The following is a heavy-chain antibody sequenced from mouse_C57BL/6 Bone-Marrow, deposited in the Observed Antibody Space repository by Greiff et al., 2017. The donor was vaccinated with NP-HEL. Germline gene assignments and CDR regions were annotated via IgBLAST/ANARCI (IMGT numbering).Heavy chain of an antibody. CDR2: IYPGSGST. D-gene: IGHD2-4*01. CDR1: GYTFTSYW. Sequence: QVQLQQPGAELVKPGASVKMSCKASGYTFTSYWITWVKQRPGQGLEWIGDIYPGSGSTNYNEKFKSKATLTVDTSSSTAYMQLSSLTSEDSAVYYSARTGYDYDDGYYFDYWGQGTTLTVSS. CDR3: ARTGYDYDDGYYFDY. V-gene: IGHV1-55*01. J-gene: IGHJ2*01.